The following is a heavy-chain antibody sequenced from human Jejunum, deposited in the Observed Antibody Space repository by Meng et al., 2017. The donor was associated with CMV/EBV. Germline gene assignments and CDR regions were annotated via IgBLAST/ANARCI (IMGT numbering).Heavy chain of an antibody. CDR3: ARGPDIGAF. Sequence: SCVASGFTFNNYGMHWVRQAPGKGLEWVANIKEDGSTKLYVDSVKGRFTISRDNSKNSLFLQMNSLRVEDTAVYYCARGPDIGAFWGQGTLVTVSS. V-gene: IGHV3-7*01. D-gene: IGHD5-12*01. J-gene: IGHJ4*02. CDR1: GFTFNNYG. CDR2: IKEDGSTK.